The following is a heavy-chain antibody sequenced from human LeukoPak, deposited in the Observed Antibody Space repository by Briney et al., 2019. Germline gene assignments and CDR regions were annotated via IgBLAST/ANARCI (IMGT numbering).Heavy chain of an antibody. D-gene: IGHD5-18*01. V-gene: IGHV4-39*07. Sequence: TSETLSLTCTVSGVSISSTSDYWGWIRQPPGKGLEWIGNIYYSGSTYYNPSLKSRVTISVDTSKNQSSLKLNSVTAADTAVYYCARVPARPETAVGYYFDYWGQGTLVTVSS. CDR2: IYYSGST. CDR1: GVSISSTSDY. J-gene: IGHJ4*02. CDR3: ARVPARPETAVGYYFDY.